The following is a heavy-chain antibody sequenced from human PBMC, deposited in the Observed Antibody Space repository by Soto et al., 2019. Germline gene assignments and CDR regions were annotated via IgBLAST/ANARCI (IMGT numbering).Heavy chain of an antibody. CDR2: LHQDGSER. V-gene: IGHV3-7*01. Sequence: EVQLVESGGGLVQPGGSLRLSCAASGFTFSTYWMTWVRRPPGKGLEWVANLHQDGSERYYVDSVRGRFTISRDNAKNSLYLQMNSLRAEDTAVYYCVCGGNFFVYWGQGTLVTVSP. CDR1: GFTFSTYW. J-gene: IGHJ4*02. CDR3: VCGGNFFVY. D-gene: IGHD3-16*01.